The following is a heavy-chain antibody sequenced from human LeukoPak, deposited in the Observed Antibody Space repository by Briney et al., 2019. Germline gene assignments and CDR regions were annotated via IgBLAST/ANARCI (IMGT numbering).Heavy chain of an antibody. V-gene: IGHV4-4*07. CDR3: ARGIFMGAFDI. D-gene: IGHD2/OR15-2a*01. CDR1: GGSISSYF. Sequence: PSETLSLTCTVSGGSISSYFWNWIRQPAGRGLEWIGRIYTSGSTNYNPSLKSRVTMSVDTSKNQFSLKLSSVTAADTAVYYCARGIFMGAFDIWGQGTMVTVSS. J-gene: IGHJ3*02. CDR2: IYTSGST.